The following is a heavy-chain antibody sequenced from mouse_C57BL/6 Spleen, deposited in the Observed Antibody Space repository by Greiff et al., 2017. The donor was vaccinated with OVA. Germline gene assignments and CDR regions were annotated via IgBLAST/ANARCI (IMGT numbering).Heavy chain of an antibody. CDR1: GFSLTSYA. V-gene: IGHV2-9-1*01. J-gene: IGHJ1*03. D-gene: IGHD1-1*01. CDR3: ARNSDYGSSYENWYFDV. Sequence: VKLMESGPGLVAPSQSLSITCTVSGFSLTSYAISWVRQPPGKGLEWLGVIWTGGGTNYNSALKSRLSISKDNSKSQVFLKMNSLQTDDTARYYCARNSDYGSSYENWYFDVWGKGTTVTVSS. CDR2: IWTGGGT.